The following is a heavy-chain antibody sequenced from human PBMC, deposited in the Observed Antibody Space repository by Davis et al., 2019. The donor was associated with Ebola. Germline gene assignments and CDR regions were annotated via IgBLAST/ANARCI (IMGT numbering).Heavy chain of an antibody. D-gene: IGHD6-13*01. Sequence: SETLSLTCAVSGGSISSSNWWRWVRQPPGKGLEWIGEIYHSGSTNYNPSLKSRVTISVDKSKNQFSLKLSSVTAADTAVYYCARGKIAAAGNYYYYYGMDVWGQGTTVTVSS. CDR2: IYHSGST. V-gene: IGHV4-4*02. J-gene: IGHJ6*02. CDR3: ARGKIAAAGNYYYYYGMDV. CDR1: GGSISSSNW.